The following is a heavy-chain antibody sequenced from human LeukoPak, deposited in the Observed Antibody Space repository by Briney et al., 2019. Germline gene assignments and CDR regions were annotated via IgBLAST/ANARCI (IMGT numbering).Heavy chain of an antibody. J-gene: IGHJ6*03. CDR1: GFTFDIYG. V-gene: IGHV3-48*04. Sequence: GGSLRLSCSASGFTFDIYGMTWIRQAPGKGLEWVSHIRSGSSPKYDADSVRGRFTISRDNAKNSLYLQMNSLRAEDTAVYYCARARRDSVYYYYYYMDVWGKGTTVTVSS. CDR2: IRSGSSPK. CDR3: ARARRDSVYYYYYYMDV. D-gene: IGHD5-18*01.